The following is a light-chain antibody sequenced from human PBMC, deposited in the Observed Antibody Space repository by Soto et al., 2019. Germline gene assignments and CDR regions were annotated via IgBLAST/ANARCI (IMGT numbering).Light chain of an antibody. CDR1: SSDVGNYKY. J-gene: IGLJ1*01. CDR3: FSYTSRGIYV. CDR2: EVS. V-gene: IGLV2-14*01. Sequence: QSALTQPASVSGSPGQSITISCTGTSSDVGNYKYVSWYQQHPGKAPKLMIYEVSNRPSGVSNRFSGSKSGNTASLTISGLQAEDETDYYCFSYTSRGIYVFGPGTKVTVL.